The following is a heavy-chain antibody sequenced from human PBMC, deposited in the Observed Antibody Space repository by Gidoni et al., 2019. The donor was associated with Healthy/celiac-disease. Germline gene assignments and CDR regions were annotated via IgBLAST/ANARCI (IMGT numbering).Heavy chain of an antibody. CDR1: GFTFSSYG. D-gene: IGHD6-13*01. Sequence: QVQLVESGGGVVQPGRSLRLSCAASGFTFSSYGMHWVRQAPGKGLEWVAVIWYDGSNKYYADSVKGRFTISRDNSKNTLYLQMNSLRAEDTAVYYCARSARIAAAGSIFDYWGQGTLVTVSS. CDR3: ARSARIAAAGSIFDY. J-gene: IGHJ4*02. V-gene: IGHV3-33*01. CDR2: IWYDGSNK.